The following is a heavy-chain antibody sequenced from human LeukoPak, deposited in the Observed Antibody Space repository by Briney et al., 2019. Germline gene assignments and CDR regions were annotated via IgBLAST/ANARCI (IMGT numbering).Heavy chain of an antibody. Sequence: PGGSLRLSCAASGFTFSNAWMSWVRQAPGKGLVWVSRINSDGSSTSYADSVKGRFTISRDNAKNTLYLQMNSLRAEDTAVYYCARAGTTGTFDYWGQGTLVTVSS. CDR1: GFTFSNAW. CDR2: INSDGSST. V-gene: IGHV3-74*01. CDR3: ARAGTTGTFDY. J-gene: IGHJ4*02. D-gene: IGHD1-7*01.